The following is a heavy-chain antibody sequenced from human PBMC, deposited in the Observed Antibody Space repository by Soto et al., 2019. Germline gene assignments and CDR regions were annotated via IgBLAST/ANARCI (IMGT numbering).Heavy chain of an antibody. CDR3: ARSIRGSRRFNGMDV. Sequence: GPTLVNPTETLTLTCTFSGFSLTSPGMCVSWIRQPPGKALEWLALIERDDDDKYYSTSLKTRLTISKDTRKNQVVLTMAKMDPADTGTYYCARSIRGSRRFNGMDVWGQGTTVTVSS. J-gene: IGHJ6*02. CDR2: IERDDDDK. D-gene: IGHD1-20*01. V-gene: IGHV2-70*13. CDR1: GFSLTSPGMC.